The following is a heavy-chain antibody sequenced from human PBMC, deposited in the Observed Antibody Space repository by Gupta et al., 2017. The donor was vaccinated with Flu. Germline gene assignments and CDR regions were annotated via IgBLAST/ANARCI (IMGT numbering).Heavy chain of an antibody. D-gene: IGHD3-10*01. V-gene: IGHV3-30*18. CDR1: GFTFSNYG. Sequence: QVQLVESGGGVVQPGRSLSLSCAASGFTFSNYGMHWVRQAPGKGLEWVAVISYHGINKYYADSVKDRFIISRDNSMNTMYLQMNSLRPEDTALYYCAKDGAQLWFGELPESTYGMDVWGQGTTVTVSS. CDR3: AKDGAQLWFGELPESTYGMDV. CDR2: ISYHGINK. J-gene: IGHJ6*02.